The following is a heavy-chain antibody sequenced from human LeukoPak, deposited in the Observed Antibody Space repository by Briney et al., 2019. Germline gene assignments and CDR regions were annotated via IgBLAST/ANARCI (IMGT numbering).Heavy chain of an antibody. D-gene: IGHD6-19*01. Sequence: SETLSLTCAVYGGSFSGYSWTWIRQSPGKGLEWIGEIYHSGSTNYNPSLKSRVTISVDTSKIQFSLKLSSLTAADTAVYYCATQEYSSGWLTYYYYGMDVWGQGTTVTVSS. CDR3: ATQEYSSGWLTYYYYGMDV. CDR1: GGSFSGYS. V-gene: IGHV4-34*01. CDR2: IYHSGST. J-gene: IGHJ6*02.